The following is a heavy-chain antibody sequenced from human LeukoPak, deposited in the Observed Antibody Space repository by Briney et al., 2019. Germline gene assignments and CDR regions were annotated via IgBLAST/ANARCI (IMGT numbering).Heavy chain of an antibody. CDR2: VNSKSGNT. CDR3: ARGLPLGYCTYGVCYPPKHFDF. CDR1: GYTFTNYD. V-gene: IGHV1-8*03. J-gene: IGHJ4*02. Sequence: ASVKVSCKASGYTFTNYDINWVRQAPGQGLEWMGRVNSKSGNTGYKQKFQARVTITRDTSMTTAYMELSSLTSDDTAVYFCARGLPLGYCTYGVCYPPKHFDFWGQGTLVTVSS. D-gene: IGHD2-8*01.